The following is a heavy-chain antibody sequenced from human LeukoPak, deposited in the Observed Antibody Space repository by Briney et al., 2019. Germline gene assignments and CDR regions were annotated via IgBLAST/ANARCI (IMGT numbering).Heavy chain of an antibody. D-gene: IGHD3-22*01. J-gene: IGHJ4*02. CDR3: AVFGGYYYDSSGYFDY. CDR2: ISGSGSTI. V-gene: IGHV3-11*04. CDR1: GYSISSGYY. Sequence: LSLTCAVSGYSISSGYYWGWIRQPPGKGLEWVSYISGSGSTIYYADSVKGRFTISRDNAKNSLYLQMNSLRAEDTAVYYCAVFGGYYYDSSGYFDYWGQGTLVTVSS.